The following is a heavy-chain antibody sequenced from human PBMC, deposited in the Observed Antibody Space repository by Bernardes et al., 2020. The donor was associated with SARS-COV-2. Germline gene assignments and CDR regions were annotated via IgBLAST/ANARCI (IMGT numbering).Heavy chain of an antibody. J-gene: IGHJ6*02. V-gene: IGHV3-49*03. D-gene: IGHD3-10*01. Sequence: GGSLRLSCTASGFTFGDYVMSWFRQAPGKGLEWVGFIRSKAYGGTIEYAASVKGRFTISRDDSKSIAYLQMNSLKTEDSAVYYCTSRAFGSGSYYSYGMDVWGQGTTVTVSS. CDR3: TSRAFGSGSYYSYGMDV. CDR1: GFTFGDYV. CDR2: IRSKAYGGTI.